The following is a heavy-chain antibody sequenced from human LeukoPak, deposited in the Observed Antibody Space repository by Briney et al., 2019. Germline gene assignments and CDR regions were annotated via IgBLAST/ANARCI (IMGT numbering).Heavy chain of an antibody. J-gene: IGHJ4*02. CDR2: IIPILGIA. CDR3: AILNPPGIAPP. Sequence: GASVKVSCKASGGTFSSYAISWVRQAPGQGLEWMGRIIPILGIANYAQKFQGRVTITADKSTSTAYMELSSLRSEDTAVYYCAILNPPGIAPPWGQGTLVTVSS. D-gene: IGHD6-13*01. CDR1: GGTFSSYA. V-gene: IGHV1-69*04.